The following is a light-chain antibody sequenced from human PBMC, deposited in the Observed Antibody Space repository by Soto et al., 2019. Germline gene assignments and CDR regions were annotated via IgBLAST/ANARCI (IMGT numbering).Light chain of an antibody. Sequence: QSALTQPRSVSGSPVQSVTISCTGTSSDVGGYNYVSCYQQHPGKAPKLMIYDVSKRPSGVPDRFSGSKSGNTASLTISGLQAEDEADYYCCSYAGSYTVFGGGTKVTVL. CDR3: CSYAGSYTV. V-gene: IGLV2-11*01. CDR2: DVS. CDR1: SSDVGGYNY. J-gene: IGLJ2*01.